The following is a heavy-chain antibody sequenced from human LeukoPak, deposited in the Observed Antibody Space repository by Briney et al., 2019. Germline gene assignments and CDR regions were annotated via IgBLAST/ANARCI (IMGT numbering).Heavy chain of an antibody. J-gene: IGHJ5*02. CDR2: ISGSGGSA. Sequence: GGSLRLSCAASGFTFSSYAMSWVRQAPGKGLEWVSAISGSGGSAYYADSVKGRFTISRDNSKNTLYLQMNSLRAEDTAVYYCAKDKKWLVRNWFDPWGQGTLVTVSS. CDR1: GFTFSSYA. V-gene: IGHV3-23*01. D-gene: IGHD6-19*01. CDR3: AKDKKWLVRNWFDP.